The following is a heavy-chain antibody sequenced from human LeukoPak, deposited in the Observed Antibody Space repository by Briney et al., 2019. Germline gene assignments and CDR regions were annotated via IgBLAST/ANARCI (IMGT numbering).Heavy chain of an antibody. D-gene: IGHD3-16*01. V-gene: IGHV4-34*01. CDR3: ARYEELGAGYYFGY. Sequence: SETLSLTCAVYGGSFSGYYWSWIRQPPGKGLEWIGEINHSGSTNYNPSLKSRVTISVDTSKNQFSLKLSSVTAADTAVYYCARYEELGAGYYFGYWGQGTLVTVSS. J-gene: IGHJ4*02. CDR2: INHSGST. CDR1: GGSFSGYY.